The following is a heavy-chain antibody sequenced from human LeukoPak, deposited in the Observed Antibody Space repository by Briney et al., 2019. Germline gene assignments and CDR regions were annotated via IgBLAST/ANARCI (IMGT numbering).Heavy chain of an antibody. J-gene: IGHJ4*02. CDR1: GFTFSSYS. CDR3: ARGGSYSLAIGY. V-gene: IGHV3-21*01. Sequence: GGSLRLSCAASGFTFSSYSMNWVRQAPGKGLEWVSSISSSSSYIYYADSVKGRFTISRDNAKNSLYLQMNSLRAEDTAVYYCARGGSYSLAIGYWGQGTLVTVSS. D-gene: IGHD1-26*01. CDR2: ISSSSSYI.